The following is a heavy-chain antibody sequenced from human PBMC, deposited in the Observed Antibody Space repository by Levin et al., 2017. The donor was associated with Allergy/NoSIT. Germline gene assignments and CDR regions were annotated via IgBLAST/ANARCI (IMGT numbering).Heavy chain of an antibody. Sequence: KVSCKGSGYSFTSYWIGWVRQMPGKGLEWMGIIYPGDSDTRYSPSFQGQVTISADKSISTAYLQWSSLKASDTAMYYCARHSQMLAIGGSGSYASPPASHYYGMDVWGQGTTVTVSS. D-gene: IGHD3-10*01. CDR1: GYSFTSYW. J-gene: IGHJ6*02. CDR2: IYPGDSDT. CDR3: ARHSQMLAIGGSGSYASPPASHYYGMDV. V-gene: IGHV5-51*01.